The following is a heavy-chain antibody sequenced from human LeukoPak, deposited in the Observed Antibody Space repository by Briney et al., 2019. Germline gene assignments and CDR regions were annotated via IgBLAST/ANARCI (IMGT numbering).Heavy chain of an antibody. Sequence: ASVKVSCKASGYTFTGYYIHWVRQAPGQGLEWMGWINPNSGGTNYAQEFQGRVTMTRDTSISTAYMELSRLRSDDTAVYYCARGTSTTVHFDYWGQGTLVTVSS. D-gene: IGHD3-10*01. CDR3: ARGTSTTVHFDY. V-gene: IGHV1-2*02. CDR2: INPNSGGT. CDR1: GYTFTGYY. J-gene: IGHJ4*02.